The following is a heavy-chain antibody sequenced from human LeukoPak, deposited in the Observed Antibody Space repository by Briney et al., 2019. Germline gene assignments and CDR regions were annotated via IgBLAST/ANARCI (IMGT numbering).Heavy chain of an antibody. J-gene: IGHJ4*02. CDR3: ASTQGRTMVTNY. V-gene: IGHV3-21*01. Sequence: GGSLRLSCAASGFTFSSYSMNWVRQAPGKGLEWVSSISSSSSYIYYADSVKGRFTISRDNAKNSLYLQMNSLRAEDTAVYYCASTQGRTMVTNYWGQGTLVTVSS. CDR1: GFTFSSYS. D-gene: IGHD3-10*01. CDR2: ISSSSSYI.